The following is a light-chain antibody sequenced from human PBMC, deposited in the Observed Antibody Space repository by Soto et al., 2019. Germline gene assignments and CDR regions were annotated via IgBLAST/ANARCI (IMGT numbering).Light chain of an antibody. J-gene: IGLJ3*02. CDR2: DVN. V-gene: IGLV2-14*03. CDR3: TSYTTSSTGV. Sequence: SVLTQPASVSGSLGQSITISCTGTSSDVGAYNYVSWCQHHPGKAPKLIIYDVNNRPSGVSNRFSGSKSGNTASLTISGLQADDEAYYYCTSYTTSSTGVFGGGTKLTVL. CDR1: SSDVGAYNY.